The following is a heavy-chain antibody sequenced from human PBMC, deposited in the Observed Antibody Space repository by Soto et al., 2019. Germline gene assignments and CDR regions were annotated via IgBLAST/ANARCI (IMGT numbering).Heavy chain of an antibody. J-gene: IGHJ4*02. V-gene: IGHV4-39*01. CDR2: IYYSGRT. D-gene: IGHD2-21*02. CDR1: GESISSSSYY. CDR3: ARQRTTVVTQAYFDH. Sequence: PSETLSLTCIVSGESISSSSYYWGWIRQPPGKGLEWIGSIYYSGRTNYNPSFKSRVTISIDTSKNQFSLKLSSVTATDTAVYYCARQRTTVVTQAYFDHWGQGALVTSPQ.